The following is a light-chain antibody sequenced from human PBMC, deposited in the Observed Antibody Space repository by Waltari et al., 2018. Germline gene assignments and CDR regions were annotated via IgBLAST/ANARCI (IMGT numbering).Light chain of an antibody. CDR3: QSYDTTLTAWV. J-gene: IGLJ3*02. CDR2: ENN. V-gene: IGLV1-40*01. Sequence: QSVLTQPPSVSGAPGQRVTVSCTGSSSNIGIYYVQWYQQLPLADPKLVIYENNKRPSGVSDRFSGSQSGTSASLTITGLQSEDEADYYFQSYDTTLTAWVFGGGTRLTVL. CDR1: SSNIGIYY.